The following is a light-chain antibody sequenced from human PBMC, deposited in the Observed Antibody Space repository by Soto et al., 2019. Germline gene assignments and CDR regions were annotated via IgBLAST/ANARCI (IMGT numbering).Light chain of an antibody. J-gene: IGLJ2*01. CDR1: SGHNSYA. CDR2: LNSDGSH. CDR3: QTWATDIHVV. Sequence: HLVLTQSPSASASLGASVKLTCTLSSGHNSYAIAWHQQQPEKGPRYLMKLNSDGSHSSGDGIPDRFSGSSSGAERYLTISSLQSEDEADYYCQTWATDIHVVFGGGTQLTVL. V-gene: IGLV4-69*01.